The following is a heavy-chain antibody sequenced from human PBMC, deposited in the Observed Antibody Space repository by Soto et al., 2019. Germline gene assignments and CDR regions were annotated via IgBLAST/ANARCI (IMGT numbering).Heavy chain of an antibody. CDR1: GFTFSSYG. CDR3: AKISGIGSGIFAYYYYGMDV. V-gene: IGHV3-30*18. CDR2: ISYDGSNK. D-gene: IGHD3-10*01. Sequence: QVQLVESGGGVVQPGRSLRLSCAASGFTFSSYGMHWVRQAPGKGLEWVAVISYDGSNKYYADSVKGRFTISRDNSKNTXSXXMNSLRAEDTAVYYCAKISGIGSGIFAYYYYGMDVWGQGTTVTVSS. J-gene: IGHJ6*02.